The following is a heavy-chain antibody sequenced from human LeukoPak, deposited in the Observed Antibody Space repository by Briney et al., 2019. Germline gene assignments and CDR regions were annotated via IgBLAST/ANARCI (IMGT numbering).Heavy chain of an antibody. CDR3: ARYRGYYYYYMDV. D-gene: IGHD3-16*02. J-gene: IGHJ6*03. CDR1: GFTFSSYE. CDR2: ISSSDSTI. V-gene: IGHV3-48*03. Sequence: PGGSLRLSCAASGFTFSSYEMNWVRQAPGKGLEWVSYISSSDSTIYYADSVKGRFTISRDNSKNTLYLQMNSLRAEDTAVYYCARYRGYYYYYMDVWGKGTTVTVSS.